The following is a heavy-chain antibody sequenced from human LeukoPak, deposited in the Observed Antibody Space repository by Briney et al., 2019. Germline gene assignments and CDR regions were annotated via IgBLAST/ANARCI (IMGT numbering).Heavy chain of an antibody. D-gene: IGHD4-11*01. CDR1: GYTFTSYA. J-gene: IGHJ5*02. CDR2: INAGNGNT. Sequence: ASVKVSFTASGYTFTSYAMHWVRQAPGQRLEWKGWINAGNGNTKYSQKFQGRVTITRDTSASTAYMELSSLRSEDTAVYYCAREYSDYSNYVSWFDPWGQGTLVTVSS. CDR3: AREYSDYSNYVSWFDP. V-gene: IGHV1-3*01.